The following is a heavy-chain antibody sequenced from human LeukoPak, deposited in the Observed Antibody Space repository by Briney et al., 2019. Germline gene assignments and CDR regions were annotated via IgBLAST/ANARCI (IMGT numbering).Heavy chain of an antibody. D-gene: IGHD3-16*01. J-gene: IGHJ4*02. V-gene: IGHV4-39*01. CDR3: ARPIWAQGHFDY. Sequence: SETLSLTCTVSGGSISSSSYYWGWIRQPPGKGLEWIGSLYYSGSTYYNPSLKSRVTISVDTSKNQFSLKLSSVTAADTAVYYCARPIWAQGHFDYWGQGTLVTVSS. CDR1: GGSISSSSYY. CDR2: LYYSGST.